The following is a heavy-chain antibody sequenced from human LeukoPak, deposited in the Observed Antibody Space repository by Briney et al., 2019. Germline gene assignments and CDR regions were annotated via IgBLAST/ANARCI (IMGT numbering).Heavy chain of an antibody. CDR1: GYSFTSYW. D-gene: IGHD2-21*01. CDR3: ARLTTPRTYCGGDCYFGY. CDR2: IYPGDSDT. J-gene: IGHJ4*02. V-gene: IGHV5-51*01. Sequence: GESLKISCKGSGYSFTSYWIGWVRQMPGKGLEWMGIIYPGDSDTRYSPSFQGQVTISADKSISTAYLQWSSLKASDTAMYYCARLTTPRTYCGGDCYFGYWGQGTLVTVSS.